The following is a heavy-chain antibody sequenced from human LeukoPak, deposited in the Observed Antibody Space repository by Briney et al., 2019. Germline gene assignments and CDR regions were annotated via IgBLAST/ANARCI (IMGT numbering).Heavy chain of an antibody. Sequence: SETLSLTCAVYGGSFSGYYWSWIRQPPGKGLEWTGEINHSGSTNYNPSLKSRVTISVDTSKNQFSLKLSSVTAADTAVYYCASIYGDYGNWFDPWGQGTLVTVSS. CDR3: ASIYGDYGNWFDP. J-gene: IGHJ5*02. CDR1: GGSFSGYY. D-gene: IGHD4-17*01. V-gene: IGHV4-34*01. CDR2: INHSGST.